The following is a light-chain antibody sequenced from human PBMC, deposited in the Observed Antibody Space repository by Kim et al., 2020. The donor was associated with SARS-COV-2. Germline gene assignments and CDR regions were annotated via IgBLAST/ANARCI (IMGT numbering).Light chain of an antibody. V-gene: IGLV2-14*03. CDR3: NSYTGSGTLV. J-gene: IGLJ2*01. Sequence: GQWNTISCTGTSSDVGGYDYVCWYQKYPGKAPKVLIYDVSNRPSGVSSRFSGSKSGNTASMTISGLQAEDEADYYYNSYTGSGTLVFGGGTQLTVL. CDR2: DVS. CDR1: SSDVGGYDY.